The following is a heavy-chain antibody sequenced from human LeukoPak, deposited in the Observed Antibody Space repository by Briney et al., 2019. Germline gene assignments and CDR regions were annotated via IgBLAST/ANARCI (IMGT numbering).Heavy chain of an antibody. D-gene: IGHD1-26*01. CDR3: ARDRLTSGSYFFDY. V-gene: IGHV3-48*01. CDR1: AFTLSDYS. Sequence: AGGSLRLSCAASAFTLSDYSMNGVGQAQGKGREGISYISGRSSTIYYADSVRGRFTISRDNAKNSMYLQMNSLRAEDTAVYYCARDRLTSGSYFFDYWGQGTLVTVSS. J-gene: IGHJ4*02. CDR2: ISGRSSTI.